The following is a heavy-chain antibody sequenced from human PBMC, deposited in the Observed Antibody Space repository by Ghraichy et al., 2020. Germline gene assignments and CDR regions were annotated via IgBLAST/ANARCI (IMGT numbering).Heavy chain of an antibody. CDR1: GFTFSSYS. J-gene: IGHJ3*02. V-gene: IGHV3-21*01. D-gene: IGHD6-19*01. CDR3: ARTEQWLVQGYAFDI. CDR2: ISSSSSYI. Sequence: SCAASGFTFSSYSMNWVRQAPGKGLEWVSSISSSSSYIYYADSVKGRFTISRDNAKNSLYLQMNSLRAEDTAVYYCARTEQWLVQGYAFDIWGQGTMVTVSS.